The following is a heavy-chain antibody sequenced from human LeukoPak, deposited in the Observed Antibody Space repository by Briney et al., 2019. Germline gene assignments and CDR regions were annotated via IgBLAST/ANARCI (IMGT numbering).Heavy chain of an antibody. J-gene: IGHJ4*02. D-gene: IGHD2-15*01. V-gene: IGHV4-39*01. Sequence: RPSETLSLTCTVSGGSISSSSYYWGWIRQPPGKGLEWIGSIYYSGSTYYNPSLKSRVTISVDTSKNQFSLKLSSVTAADTAVYYCASLGPYCSGGSCYGYFDYWGQGTLVTVSS. CDR3: ASLGPYCSGGSCYGYFDY. CDR2: IYYSGST. CDR1: GGSISSSSYY.